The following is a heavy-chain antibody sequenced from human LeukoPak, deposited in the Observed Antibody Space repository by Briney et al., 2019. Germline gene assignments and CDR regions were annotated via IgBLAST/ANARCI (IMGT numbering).Heavy chain of an antibody. D-gene: IGHD4-17*01. CDR2: IIPIFDTA. CDR1: GGTFSSYA. Sequence: SVKVSCKASGGTFSSYAISWVRQAPGQGLEWMGGIIPIFDTANYAQKFQGRVTITADESTSTAYMELSSLRSEDTAVYYCARDRNDYGDYGWFDPWGQGTLVTVSS. V-gene: IGHV1-69*13. J-gene: IGHJ5*02. CDR3: ARDRNDYGDYGWFDP.